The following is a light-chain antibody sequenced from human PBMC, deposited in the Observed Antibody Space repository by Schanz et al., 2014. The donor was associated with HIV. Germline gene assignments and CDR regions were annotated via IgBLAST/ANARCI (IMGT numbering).Light chain of an antibody. CDR2: DFA. Sequence: QSALTQPASVSGSPGQSISISCTGTSSDLGRLNCVSWYQQHPGKAPKLVISDFANRPSRISPRFSASKSDNTASLTISGLQAEDEGDYYCSSYTSSSTLVFGGGTKVTVL. CDR3: SSYTSSSTLV. CDR1: SSDLGRLNC. V-gene: IGLV2-14*03. J-gene: IGLJ3*02.